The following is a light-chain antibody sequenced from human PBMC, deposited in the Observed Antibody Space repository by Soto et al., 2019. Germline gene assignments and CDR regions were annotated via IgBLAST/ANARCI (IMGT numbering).Light chain of an antibody. V-gene: IGKV3-11*01. CDR3: QQRSNWPLT. J-gene: IGKJ4*01. CDR2: DAS. CDR1: QNINTY. Sequence: EVVLTQSPATLSSSPGESVTLSCRASQNINTYLAWYQQKPGQAPRLLIYDASYRAAGIPSRFSGSGSGTDFTLTISSLEPADFAIYHCQQRSNWPLTFGGGTKVEI.